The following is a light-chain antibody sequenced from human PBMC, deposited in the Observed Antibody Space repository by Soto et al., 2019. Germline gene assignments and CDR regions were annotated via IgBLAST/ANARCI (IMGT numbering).Light chain of an antibody. V-gene: IGLV2-14*01. CDR1: SSDVGGYNY. CDR2: DVS. J-gene: IGLJ3*02. Sequence: QSALTQSASVSGSPGQSITISCTGTSSDVGGYNYVSWYQQHPGKAPKLIIYDVSNPPSGVSTRFSGSKSGNTASLTISGLQAEDEADYSCSSYTSTNSWVFGGGTKLTVL. CDR3: SSYTSTNSWV.